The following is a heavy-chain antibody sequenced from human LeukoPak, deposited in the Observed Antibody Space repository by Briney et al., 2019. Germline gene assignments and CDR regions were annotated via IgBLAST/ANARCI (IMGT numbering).Heavy chain of an antibody. V-gene: IGHV5-51*01. CDR2: IYPGDSDT. Sequence: GESLKISCKGSGYSFTSYWSGWVRQMPGKGLEWMGFIYPGDSDTRYSPSFQGQVTISAEKSISTAYLQWSSLKASDTALYYCASRKKGMATAGLDYWGQGTLVTVSS. CDR3: ASRKKGMATAGLDY. CDR1: GYSFTSYW. J-gene: IGHJ4*02. D-gene: IGHD5-24*01.